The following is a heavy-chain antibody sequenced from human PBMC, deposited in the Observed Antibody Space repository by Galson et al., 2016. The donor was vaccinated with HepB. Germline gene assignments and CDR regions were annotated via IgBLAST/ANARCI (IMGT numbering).Heavy chain of an antibody. CDR1: GYTFTDYY. CDR3: ARDTFQFDYGDFDGGMDV. Sequence: SVKVSCKASGYTFTDYYIHWVRQAPGQGLEWMGWISPDSGGTNYAPKFQGWVTMTRDTSITTAYMELNNLKSDDTAVYYFARDTFQFDYGDFDGGMDVWGQGTTVIVSS. CDR2: ISPDSGGT. V-gene: IGHV1-2*04. D-gene: IGHD4-17*01. J-gene: IGHJ6*02.